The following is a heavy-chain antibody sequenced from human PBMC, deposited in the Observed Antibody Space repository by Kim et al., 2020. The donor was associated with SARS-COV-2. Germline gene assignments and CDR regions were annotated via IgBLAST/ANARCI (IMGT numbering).Heavy chain of an antibody. Sequence: YSPPFQGQVTISADKSISTAYLQWSSLKASDTAMYYCARRSVGSGYDLDYWGQGTLVTVSS. D-gene: IGHD5-12*01. J-gene: IGHJ4*02. V-gene: IGHV5-51*01. CDR3: ARRSVGSGYDLDY.